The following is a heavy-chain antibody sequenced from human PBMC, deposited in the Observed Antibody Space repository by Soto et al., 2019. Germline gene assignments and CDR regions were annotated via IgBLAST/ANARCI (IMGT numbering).Heavy chain of an antibody. V-gene: IGHV4-31*03. CDR3: ARDLRGRRSGRFDP. J-gene: IGHJ5*02. Sequence: QVQLQESGPGLVKPSETLSLTCTLSGDPITSGGFYGTWIRQHPAKGLEWIGYIYYSGVTYYNPSLKSRATISGDTSKNQFSLNLSSVSAADTAMYYCARDLRGRRSGRFDPWGQGTLVTVSS. CDR2: IYYSGVT. CDR1: GDPITSGGFY. D-gene: IGHD3-10*01.